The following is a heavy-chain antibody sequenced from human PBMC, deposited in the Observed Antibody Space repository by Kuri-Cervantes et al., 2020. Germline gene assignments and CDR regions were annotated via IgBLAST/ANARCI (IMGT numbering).Heavy chain of an antibody. V-gene: IGHV4-61*02. CDR2: IYTSGST. CDR1: GGSISSGGYY. J-gene: IGHJ4*02. CDR3: AAYDSSGYYYGH. D-gene: IGHD3-22*01. Sequence: SETLSLTCAVSGGSISSGGYYWSWIRQPAGKGLEWIGRIYTSGSTNYNPSLKSRVTISVDTSKNQFSLKLSSVTAADTAVYYCAAYDSSGYYYGHWGQGTLVAVSS.